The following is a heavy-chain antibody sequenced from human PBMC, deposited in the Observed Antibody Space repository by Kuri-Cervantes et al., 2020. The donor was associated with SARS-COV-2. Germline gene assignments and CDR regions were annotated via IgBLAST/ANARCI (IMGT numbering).Heavy chain of an antibody. V-gene: IGHV3-21*01. CDR1: GFTFSSYS. CDR2: ISSSSSYI. Sequence: GGSLRLSCAASGFTFSSYSMNWVRQAPGKGLEWVSSISSSSSYIYYADSVEGRFTISRDSAKNSLYLQMNSLRAEDTAVYYCARVILMNYYDSSGYYYEGYYYGMDVWGQGTTVTVSS. CDR3: ARVILMNYYDSSGYYYEGYYYGMDV. J-gene: IGHJ6*02. D-gene: IGHD3-22*01.